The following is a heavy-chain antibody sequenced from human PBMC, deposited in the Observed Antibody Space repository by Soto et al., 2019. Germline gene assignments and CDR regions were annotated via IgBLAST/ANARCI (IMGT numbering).Heavy chain of an antibody. CDR3: AKSQFLVDSGYYYGMDV. D-gene: IGHD3-3*01. CDR2: ISWDGGST. J-gene: IGHJ6*02. V-gene: IGHV3-43*01. CDR1: GFTFDDYT. Sequence: GGSLRLSCAASGFTFDDYTMHWVRQAPGKGLEWVSLISWDGGSTYYADSVKGRFTMSRDNSKNSLYLQMNSLRTEDTALYYCAKSQFLVDSGYYYGMDVWGQGTTVTVSS.